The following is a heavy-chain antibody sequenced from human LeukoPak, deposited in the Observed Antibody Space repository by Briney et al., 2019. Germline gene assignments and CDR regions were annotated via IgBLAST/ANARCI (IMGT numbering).Heavy chain of an antibody. V-gene: IGHV4-34*01. CDR1: GGSFSGYY. J-gene: IGHJ4*02. Sequence: SETLSLTCAVYGGSFSGYYRSWIRQPPGKGLEWIGEINHSGSTNYNPSLKSRVTRSVDTSKNQFSLKLSSVTAADTAVYYCARDYGSGSSIDYWGQGTLVTVSS. CDR2: INHSGST. D-gene: IGHD3-10*01. CDR3: ARDYGSGSSIDY.